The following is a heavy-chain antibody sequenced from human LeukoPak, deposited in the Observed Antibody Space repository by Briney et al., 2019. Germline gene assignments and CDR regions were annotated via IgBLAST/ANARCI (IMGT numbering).Heavy chain of an antibody. CDR3: AKGGPTILSQFDF. V-gene: IGHV3-23*01. CDR1: GFPFYSYA. D-gene: IGHD5-24*01. Sequence: GGSLRLSCAASGFPFYSYAMTWVRQAPGKGLEWVSSITSSGASTDYADSVKGRFTISRDNSKKTLYLQMKSLKADDTAVYFCAKGGPTILSQFDFWGQGSLVAVSS. CDR2: ITSSGAST. J-gene: IGHJ4*02.